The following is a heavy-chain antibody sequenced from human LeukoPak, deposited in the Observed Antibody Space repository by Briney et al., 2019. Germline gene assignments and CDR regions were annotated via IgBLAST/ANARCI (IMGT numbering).Heavy chain of an antibody. J-gene: IGHJ4*02. V-gene: IGHV1-18*01. CDR3: ARADVSSGYNDY. CDR2: ISAYNGNT. Sequence: ASVKVSCKASGYTFTSYGISWVRQAPGQGLEWMGWISAYNGNTNYAQKLQGRVTMTTDTSTSTVYMELSSLRSEDTAVYYCARADVSSGYNDYWGQGTLVTVSS. CDR1: GYTFTSYG. D-gene: IGHD3-22*01.